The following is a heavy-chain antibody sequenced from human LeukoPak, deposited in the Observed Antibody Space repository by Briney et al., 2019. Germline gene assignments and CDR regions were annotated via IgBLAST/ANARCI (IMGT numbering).Heavy chain of an antibody. Sequence: SETLSLTCTVSGGSISSSSYYWGWIRQPPGKGLEWIGSIYYSGSTYYNPSVKSRVTISVATSKNQFSLNLSSVSAADTAVYYCARSDFYYGMDVWGQGTTVTVSS. CDR3: ARSDFYYGMDV. CDR1: GGSISSSSYY. V-gene: IGHV4-39*01. CDR2: IYYSGST. J-gene: IGHJ6*02.